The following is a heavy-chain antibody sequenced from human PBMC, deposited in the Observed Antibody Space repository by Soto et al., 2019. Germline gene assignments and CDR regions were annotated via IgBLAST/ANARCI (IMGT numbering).Heavy chain of an antibody. J-gene: IGHJ4*02. V-gene: IGHV1-46*01. D-gene: IGHD1-26*01. CDR3: IVGATTDY. CDR1: GYTFTSYY. Sequence: ASVKVSCKASGYTFTSYYIHWVRQAPGQGLEWMGIINPRGGSTSYAQQFQGRATMTRDTSTSTVYMELSSLRSEDTAVYYCIVGATTDYWGQGTLVTVSS. CDR2: INPRGGST.